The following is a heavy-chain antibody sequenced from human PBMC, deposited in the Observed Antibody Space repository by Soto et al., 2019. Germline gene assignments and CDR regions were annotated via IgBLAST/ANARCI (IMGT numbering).Heavy chain of an antibody. J-gene: IGHJ6*02. CDR1: GFTFSSYA. CDR3: AKVLVAGKDFYYYGMDV. CDR2: ISGSGGST. Sequence: GGSLRLSCAASGFTFSSYAMSWVRQAPGKGLEWVSAISGSGGSTYYADSVKGRFTISRDNSKNTLYLQMNSLRAEDTAVYYRAKVLVAGKDFYYYGMDVWGQGTTVTVSS. D-gene: IGHD6-19*01. V-gene: IGHV3-23*01.